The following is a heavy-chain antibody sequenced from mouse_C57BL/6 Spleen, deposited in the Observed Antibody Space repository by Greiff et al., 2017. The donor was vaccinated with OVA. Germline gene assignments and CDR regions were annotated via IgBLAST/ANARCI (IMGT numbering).Heavy chain of an antibody. CDR3: TRRDDYDEGYAMDY. CDR2: IYPGNSDT. Sequence: VQLKQSGPVLARPGASVKMSCKTSGYTFTSYWMHWVKQRPGQGLEWIGAIYPGNSDTSYNQKFKGKAKLTAVTSASTAYMELSSLTNEDSAVYYCTRRDDYDEGYAMDYWGQGTSVTVSS. V-gene: IGHV1-5*01. J-gene: IGHJ4*01. D-gene: IGHD2-4*01. CDR1: GYTFTSYW.